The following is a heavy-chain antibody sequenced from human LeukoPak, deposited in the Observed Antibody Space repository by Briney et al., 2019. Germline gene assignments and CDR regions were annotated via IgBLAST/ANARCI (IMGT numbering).Heavy chain of an antibody. J-gene: IGHJ2*01. CDR3: ARSRTGGGYYYWYFDL. V-gene: IGHV4-59*01. CDR2: IYYSGST. Sequence: SETLSLTYTVSGGSISSYYWSWIRQPPGKGLEWIGYIYYSGSTNYNPSLKSRVTISVDTSKNQFSLKLSSVTAADTAVYYCARSRTGGGYYYWYFDLWGRGTLVTVSS. D-gene: IGHD3-22*01. CDR1: GGSISSYY.